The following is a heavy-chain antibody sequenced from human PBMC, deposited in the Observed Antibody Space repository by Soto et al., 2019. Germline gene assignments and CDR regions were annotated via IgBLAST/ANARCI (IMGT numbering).Heavy chain of an antibody. D-gene: IGHD2-15*01. J-gene: IGHJ3*02. Sequence: LRLSFAASGFTFSSYAMSWVRQAPGKGLEWVSAISGSGGSTYYADSVKGRFTISRDNSKNTLYLQMNSLRAEDTAVYYCAKAVVVVVAATRDAFDIWGQGTMVTVSS. V-gene: IGHV3-23*01. CDR3: AKAVVVVVAATRDAFDI. CDR1: GFTFSSYA. CDR2: ISGSGGST.